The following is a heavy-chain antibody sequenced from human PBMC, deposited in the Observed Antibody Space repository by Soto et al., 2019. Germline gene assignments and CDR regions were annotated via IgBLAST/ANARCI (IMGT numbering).Heavy chain of an antibody. Sequence: EVQLVESGGGLMQPGGSLRLSCAASGFSISDNYMTWARLAPGKGLQWVSSIDSGDTSHYADSVKGRFSISRDKSRNRVFLKMNDLRVEDTAVYFCARTRLYDASGYYYYYYGMDVWGQGTAVTVSS. D-gene: IGHD3-3*01. J-gene: IGHJ6*02. CDR1: GFSISDNY. CDR2: IDSGDTS. V-gene: IGHV3-53*01. CDR3: ARTRLYDASGYYYYYYGMDV.